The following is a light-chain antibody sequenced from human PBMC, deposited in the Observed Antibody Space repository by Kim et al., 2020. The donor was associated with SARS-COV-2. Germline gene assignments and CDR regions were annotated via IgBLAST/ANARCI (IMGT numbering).Light chain of an antibody. CDR3: GAYAGSSSL. Sequence: PGRSVTISCTGTSSDVGAYIYVSWYQQQAGKAPKLIIYEVNKRPSGVPDRFSGSKSGNTASLTVSGLQAEDEADYYCGAYAGSSSLFGGGTQLTVL. J-gene: IGLJ2*01. CDR2: EVN. V-gene: IGLV2-8*01. CDR1: SSDVGAYIY.